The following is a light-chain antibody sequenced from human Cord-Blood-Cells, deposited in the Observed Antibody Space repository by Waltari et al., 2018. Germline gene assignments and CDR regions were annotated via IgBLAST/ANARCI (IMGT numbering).Light chain of an antibody. CDR1: PSVLYSSNNKNY. V-gene: IGKV4-1*01. Sequence: DIVMTQSPDSLAVSLGERATINCKSSPSVLYSSNNKNYLAWYQQKPGQPPKLLIYWASTRESGVPDRFSGSGSGTDFTLTISSLQAEDVAVYYCQQYYSTPPTWTFGQGTKVEIK. J-gene: IGKJ1*01. CDR2: WAS. CDR3: QQYYSTPPTWT.